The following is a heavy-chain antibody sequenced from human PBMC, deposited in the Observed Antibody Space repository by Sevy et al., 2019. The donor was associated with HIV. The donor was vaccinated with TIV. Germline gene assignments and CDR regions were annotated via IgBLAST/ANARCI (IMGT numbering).Heavy chain of an antibody. V-gene: IGHV1-69*13. CDR1: GGTFSSYA. D-gene: IGHD2-2*01. CDR2: IIPIFGTA. J-gene: IGHJ6*02. CDR3: ARNHVENALVRDIVVVPAAPGPFYYYYGMDV. Sequence: ASVKVSCKASGGTFSSYAISWVRQAPGQGLEWMGGIIPIFGTANYAQKFQGRVTFTADESTGTAYMEPSSLRFEDTAVYYCARNHVENALVRDIVVVPAAPGPFYYYYGMDVWGQGTTVTVSS.